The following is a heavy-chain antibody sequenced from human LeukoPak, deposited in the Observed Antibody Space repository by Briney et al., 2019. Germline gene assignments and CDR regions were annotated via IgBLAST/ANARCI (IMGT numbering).Heavy chain of an antibody. CDR3: ARGPYYYDSSGRYDAFDI. J-gene: IGHJ3*02. V-gene: IGHV1-8*03. Sequence: GASVKVSCKASGYTFTSYDINWVRQATGQGLEWMGWMNPNSGNTGYAQKFKGRVTITRNTSISTAYMELSSLGSEDTAVYYCARGPYYYDSSGRYDAFDIWGQGTMVTVSS. CDR1: GYTFTSYD. CDR2: MNPNSGNT. D-gene: IGHD3-22*01.